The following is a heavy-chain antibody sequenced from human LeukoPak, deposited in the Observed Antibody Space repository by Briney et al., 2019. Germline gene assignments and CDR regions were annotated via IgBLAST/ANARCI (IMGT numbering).Heavy chain of an antibody. CDR1: GFTFSSYS. D-gene: IGHD6-19*01. CDR3: ARDPVQDSSGWYGYFDY. Sequence: GGSLRLSCAASGFTFSSYSMNWVRQAPGRGLEWVSSISSSSTYIYYADSVKGRFTISRDNAKNSLYLQMNSLRAEDTAVYYCARDPVQDSSGWYGYFDYWGQGTLVTVSS. V-gene: IGHV3-21*01. CDR2: ISSSSTYI. J-gene: IGHJ4*02.